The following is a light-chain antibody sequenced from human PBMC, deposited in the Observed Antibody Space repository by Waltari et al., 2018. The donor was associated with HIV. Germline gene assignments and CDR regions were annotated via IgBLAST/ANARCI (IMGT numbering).Light chain of an antibody. CDR1: SSTIGNRY. Sequence: QSVLTQPPSVSAAPGQKVTISCSGSSSTIGNRYVAWYQQTPGTAPKLLIYDDDKRPSGIPDRFSGSKSGTSATLGITGLQTGDEADYYCGTWDTNLSVALFGGGTKLTVL. V-gene: IGLV1-51*01. CDR3: GTWDTNLSVAL. CDR2: DDD. J-gene: IGLJ2*01.